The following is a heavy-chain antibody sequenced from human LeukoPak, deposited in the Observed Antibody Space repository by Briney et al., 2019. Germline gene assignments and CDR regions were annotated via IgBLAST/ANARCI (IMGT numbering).Heavy chain of an antibody. CDR2: INSEGSST. CDR1: GFTFSSYW. Sequence: LPGGSLRLSCAASGFTFSSYWMHWVRQAPGEGLVWVSRINSEGSSTRYADSVEGRFTISRDNAKNTLYLQMSSLRVEDTAVYYCARSHASYSSSWEFSYYFDYWGQGTLVTVSS. J-gene: IGHJ4*02. V-gene: IGHV3-74*01. D-gene: IGHD6-13*01. CDR3: ARSHASYSSSWEFSYYFDY.